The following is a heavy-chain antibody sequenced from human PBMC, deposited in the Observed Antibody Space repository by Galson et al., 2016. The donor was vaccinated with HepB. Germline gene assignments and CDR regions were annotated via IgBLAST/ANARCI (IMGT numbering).Heavy chain of an antibody. CDR3: ARKGLDP. CDR2: INAGDGNT. J-gene: IGHJ5*02. V-gene: IGHV1-3*01. Sequence: SVKVSCKASGYTFTSSGMHWVRQAPGQRLEWMGWINAGDGNTRYSQKFQGRVTITRDTSASTAYMELSSLRSEDTAMYYCARKGLDPWGQGTLVTVSS. CDR1: GYTFTSSG.